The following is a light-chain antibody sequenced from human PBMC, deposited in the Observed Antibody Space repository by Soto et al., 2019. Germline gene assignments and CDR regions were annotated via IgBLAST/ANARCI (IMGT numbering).Light chain of an antibody. CDR2: SAS. J-gene: IGKJ4*01. CDR3: QQGNSYPLT. CDR1: QDIGSY. Sequence: DIQLTQSPSFLSASVGDRVTITCRATQDIGSYLAWYQQKPGKAPNLLIHSASTLRGGVSSRFGGSGSGTEFTLTISSLQPEDLATYYCQQGNSYPLTFGGGTKVEIK. V-gene: IGKV1-9*01.